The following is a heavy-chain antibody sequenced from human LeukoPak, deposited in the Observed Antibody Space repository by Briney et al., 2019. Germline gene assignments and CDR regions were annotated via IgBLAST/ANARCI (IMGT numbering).Heavy chain of an antibody. CDR1: DFSFITYA. CDR3: ANGYSYGSIDY. V-gene: IGHV3-23*01. J-gene: IGHJ4*02. Sequence: GGSLRLSCAASDFSFITYAMSWVRQAPGKGLEWVSTISGSGGSTYYADSVKGRFTISRDNSKNTLYLQMNSLRAEDTAVYYCANGYSYGSIDYWGQGTLVTVSS. D-gene: IGHD5-18*01. CDR2: ISGSGGST.